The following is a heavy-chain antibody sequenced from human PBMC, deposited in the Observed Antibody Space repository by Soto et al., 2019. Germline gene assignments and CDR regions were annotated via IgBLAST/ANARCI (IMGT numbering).Heavy chain of an antibody. Sequence: PGGSLRLSCAASGFTFSSYAMHWVRQAPGKGLEWVAVISYDGSNKYYADSVKGRFTISRDNSKNTLYLQMNSLRAEDTAVYYCARDGLDYYDSSGYLSWAFDIWGQGTMVTVSS. CDR1: GFTFSSYA. J-gene: IGHJ3*02. D-gene: IGHD3-22*01. CDR3: ARDGLDYYDSSGYLSWAFDI. V-gene: IGHV3-30-3*01. CDR2: ISYDGSNK.